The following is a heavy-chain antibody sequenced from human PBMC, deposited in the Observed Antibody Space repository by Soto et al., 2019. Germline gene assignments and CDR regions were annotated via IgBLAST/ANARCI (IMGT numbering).Heavy chain of an antibody. J-gene: IGHJ4*02. V-gene: IGHV3-23*01. CDR3: AKAYSTSYWYFDS. Sequence: LRLSCAAPGFTFSSYAMSWVRQAPGKGLEWVSAISSSGSTYYADSVKGRFTISRDNSKNTLYLQMNSLRAEDTAVYYCAKAYSTSYWYFDSWGLGTLVTVSS. CDR2: ISSSGST. CDR1: GFTFSSYA. D-gene: IGHD2-8*01.